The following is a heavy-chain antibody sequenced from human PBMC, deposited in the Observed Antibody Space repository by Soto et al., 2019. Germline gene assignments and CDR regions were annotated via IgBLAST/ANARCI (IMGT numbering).Heavy chain of an antibody. CDR1: GFSLSTSGVG. CDR3: AHAIVLVPAAMRYYYYGMDV. CDR2: IYWDDDK. V-gene: IGHV2-5*02. Sequence: QITLKESGPPLVKPTQTLTLTCTFSGFSLSTSGVGVGWIRQPPGKALEWLALIYWDDDKRYSPSLKSRLTITKDTSKNQVVLTMTNMDPVDTATYYCAHAIVLVPAAMRYYYYGMDVWGQGTTVTVSS. D-gene: IGHD2-2*01. J-gene: IGHJ6*02.